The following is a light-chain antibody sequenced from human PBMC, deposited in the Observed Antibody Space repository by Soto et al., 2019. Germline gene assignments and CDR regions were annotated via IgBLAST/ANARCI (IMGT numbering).Light chain of an antibody. J-gene: IGKJ4*01. V-gene: IGKV1-5*03. Sequence: DIQMTQSPSTLSASVGDRVSITCRASQTLSNGLAWYQQKPGKAPTLLINLASVLKDGVPSRFSGSQSGTEFTLTISSLQPDDFATYYCHQYISYPFTFGGGTEVDI. CDR3: HQYISYPFT. CDR1: QTLSNG. CDR2: LAS.